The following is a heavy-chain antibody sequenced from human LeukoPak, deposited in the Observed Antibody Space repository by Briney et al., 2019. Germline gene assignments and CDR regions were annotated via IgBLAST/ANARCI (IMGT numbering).Heavy chain of an antibody. CDR1: GGTFSSYA. CDR3: ARSTMVRGVIITRSNGEAFDI. D-gene: IGHD3-10*01. V-gene: IGHV1-69*05. CDR2: IIPIFGTA. Sequence: GASVKVSCKASGGTFSSYAISWVRQAPGQGLEWMGGIIPIFGTANYAQKFQGRVTITTDESTSTAYMELSSLRSEDTAVYYCARSTMVRGVIITRSNGEAFDIWGQGTMVTVSS. J-gene: IGHJ3*02.